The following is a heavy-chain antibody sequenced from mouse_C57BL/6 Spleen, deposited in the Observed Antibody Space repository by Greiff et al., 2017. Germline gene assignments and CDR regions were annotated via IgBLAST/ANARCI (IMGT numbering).Heavy chain of an antibody. J-gene: IGHJ1*03. CDR3: ARGPDYYGRSYGYFDV. Sequence: QVHVKQSGAELVKPGASVKMSCKASGYTFTTYPIEWMKQNHGKSLEWIGNFHPYNDDTKYNEKFKGKATLTVEKSSSTVYLELSRLTSDDSAVYYCARGPDYYGRSYGYFDVWGTGTTVTVSS. CDR2: FHPYNDDT. D-gene: IGHD1-1*01. CDR1: GYTFTTYP. V-gene: IGHV1-47*01.